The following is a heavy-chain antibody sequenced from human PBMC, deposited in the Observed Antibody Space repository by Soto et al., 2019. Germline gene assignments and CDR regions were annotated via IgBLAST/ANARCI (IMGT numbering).Heavy chain of an antibody. CDR3: ARDGSSGYYFDY. CDR2: IYYSGST. J-gene: IGHJ4*02. D-gene: IGHD3-22*01. CDR1: GGSISSYY. V-gene: IGHV4-59*01. Sequence: SETRSLTWTVSGGSISSYYWSWIRQPPGKGLEWIGYIYYSGSTNYNPSLKSRVTISVDTSKNQFSLKLSSVTAADTAVYYCARDGSSGYYFDYWDQGPLVTVSS.